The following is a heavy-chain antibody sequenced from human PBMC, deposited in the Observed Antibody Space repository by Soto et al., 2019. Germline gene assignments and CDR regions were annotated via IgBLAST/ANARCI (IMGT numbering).Heavy chain of an antibody. CDR3: ARVGPWVPYYYDSSPYTFENWFDP. J-gene: IGHJ5*02. V-gene: IGHV4-38-2*01. Sequence: KPKNTLSRNCVVFGYCISSNYYWGWLRQPPGKGLEWIGSIYHGGSTYYNPSLNSRVTLSIDMTNNHVSLILNSVTAADTAVYYCARVGPWVPYYYDSSPYTFENWFDPWGQGTLVTVSS. D-gene: IGHD3-22*01. CDR1: GYCISSNYY. CDR2: IYHGGST.